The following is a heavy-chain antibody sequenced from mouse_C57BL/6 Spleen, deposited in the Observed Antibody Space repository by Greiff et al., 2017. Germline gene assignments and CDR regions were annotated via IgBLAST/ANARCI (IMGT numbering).Heavy chain of an antibody. CDR3: AREPYYGSSWAWFAY. Sequence: EVQLQQSGAELVKPGASVKLSCTASGFNIKDYYMPWVKQRTEQGLEWIGRIDPEDGETKYAPKFQGKATITADTSSNTAYLQLSSLTSEDTAVYYCAREPYYGSSWAWFAYWGQGTLVTVSA. CDR1: GFNIKDYY. J-gene: IGHJ3*01. V-gene: IGHV14-2*01. D-gene: IGHD1-1*01. CDR2: IDPEDGET.